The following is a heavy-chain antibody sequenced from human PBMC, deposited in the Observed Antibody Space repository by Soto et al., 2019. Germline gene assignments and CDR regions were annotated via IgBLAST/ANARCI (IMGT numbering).Heavy chain of an antibody. D-gene: IGHD3-22*01. J-gene: IGHJ3*01. CDR3: VRDRRIYYSDPQDEFVGSDYEV. V-gene: IGHV1-69*01. CDR2: FIPIFRTL. CDR1: GGIFGSHG. Sequence: QVQLIQSEAEVKKPGSSVRVSCTASGGIFGSHGFSWVRQAPGQRLEWVGGFIPIFRTLTYTEKFQARVRIAADESTNTVYLDLSSLTSEDTAVYYCVRDRRIYYSDPQDEFVGSDYEVWGQGTMVSVSS.